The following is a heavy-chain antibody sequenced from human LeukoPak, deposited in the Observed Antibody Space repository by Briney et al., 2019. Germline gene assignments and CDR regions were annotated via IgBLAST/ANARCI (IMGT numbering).Heavy chain of an antibody. CDR3: ARAREYSYGDSFDY. CDR1: GGSISSYY. CDR2: IHYSGST. D-gene: IGHD5-18*01. J-gene: IGHJ4*02. Sequence: SETLSLTCTVSGGSISSYYWSWIRQPPGKGLEWIGYIHYSGSTNYNPSLKSRVTISVDTSKNQFSLKLSSVTAAGTAVYYCARAREYSYGDSFDYWGQGTLVTVSS. V-gene: IGHV4-59*01.